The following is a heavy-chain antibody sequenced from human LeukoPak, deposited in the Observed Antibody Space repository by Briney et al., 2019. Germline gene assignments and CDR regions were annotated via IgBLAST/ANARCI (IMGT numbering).Heavy chain of an antibody. D-gene: IGHD2-8*01. J-gene: IGHJ5*02. Sequence: GRSLRLSCEVSGIIMGRYGMHWVRQAPGKGLEWVAAIWHGGREKNYVDSVKGRFTISRDDSKNTLYLQMNSLRAEDTAVYYCAKTLQYCTNGVRYPDWFDPWGQGTLVTVSS. CDR2: IWHGGREK. CDR1: GIIMGRYG. CDR3: AKTLQYCTNGVRYPDWFDP. V-gene: IGHV3-33*03.